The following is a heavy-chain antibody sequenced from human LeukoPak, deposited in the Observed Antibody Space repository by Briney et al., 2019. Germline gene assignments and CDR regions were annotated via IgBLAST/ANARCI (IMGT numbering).Heavy chain of an antibody. J-gene: IGHJ4*02. D-gene: IGHD5-18*01. CDR2: INHSGST. V-gene: IGHV4-34*01. Sequence: SETLSLTCAVYGGSFSGYYWSWIRQPPGKGLEWIGEINHSGSTNYNPSLKSRVTISVDTSKNQFSLKLSSVTAADTAVYYCARSDVYSYGYGGLDYWGQGTLVTVSS. CDR1: GGSFSGYY. CDR3: ARSDVYSYGYGGLDY.